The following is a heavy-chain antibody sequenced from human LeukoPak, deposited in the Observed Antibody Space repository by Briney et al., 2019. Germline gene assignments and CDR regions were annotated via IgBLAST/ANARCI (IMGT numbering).Heavy chain of an antibody. V-gene: IGHV3-21*01. D-gene: IGHD3-22*01. Sequence: GGSLRLSCAASGFTFSSYSMNWVRQAPGKGLGWVSSISSSSSYIYYADSVKGRFTISRDNAKNSLYLQMNSLRAEDTAVYYCARGPPLYDSSGPTFQHWGQGTLVTVSS. J-gene: IGHJ1*01. CDR1: GFTFSSYS. CDR3: ARGPPLYDSSGPTFQH. CDR2: ISSSSSYI.